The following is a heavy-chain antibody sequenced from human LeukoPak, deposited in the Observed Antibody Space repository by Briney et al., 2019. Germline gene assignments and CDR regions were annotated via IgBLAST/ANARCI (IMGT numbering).Heavy chain of an antibody. CDR1: GGTFRNYD. V-gene: IGHV1-69*04. D-gene: IGHD6-13*01. J-gene: IGHJ6*02. CDR3: ATALPRTQRLVRSGNYYYGLDV. Sequence: ASVKVSCKASGGTFRNYDVSWVRQAPGQGLEWMGRVIPILGISNYAQRFQGRVTITADKSTGTVYMELSSLTSEDTAVYYCATALPRTQRLVRSGNYYYGLDVWGRGTTVTVSS. CDR2: VIPILGIS.